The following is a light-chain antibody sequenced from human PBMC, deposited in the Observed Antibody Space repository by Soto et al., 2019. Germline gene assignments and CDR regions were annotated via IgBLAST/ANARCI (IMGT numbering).Light chain of an antibody. Sequence: DIQMTQSPSSVSASVGDRVTITCRASQGIGTWLAWFQQIPGEAPRLLIYTASSLDSGVPSRFSGSGSGTDFTLTISSLQPEDFATYYCQQGNSFPLTFGGGTKVEVK. CDR1: QGIGTW. J-gene: IGKJ4*01. CDR3: QQGNSFPLT. CDR2: TAS. V-gene: IGKV1-12*01.